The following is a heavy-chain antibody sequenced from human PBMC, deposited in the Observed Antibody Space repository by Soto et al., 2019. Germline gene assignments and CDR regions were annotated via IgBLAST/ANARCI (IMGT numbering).Heavy chain of an antibody. CDR2: IYYSGST. CDR3: ARALGYDILTGPLDR. D-gene: IGHD3-9*01. CDR1: GGSISSGGYY. Sequence: SETLSLTCTVSGGSISSGGYYWSWIRQHPGKGLEWIGYIYYSGSTYYNPSLKSRVTISVDTSKNQFSLKLSSVTAADTAVYYCARALGYDILTGPLDRWGQRTLVTVSS. J-gene: IGHJ5*02. V-gene: IGHV4-31*03.